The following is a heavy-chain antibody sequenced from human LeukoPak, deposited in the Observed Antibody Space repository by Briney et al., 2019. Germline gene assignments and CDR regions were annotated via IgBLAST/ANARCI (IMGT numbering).Heavy chain of an antibody. V-gene: IGHV3-21*01. J-gene: IGHJ4*02. CDR1: GFTFSSYS. CDR2: ISSSSSYI. D-gene: IGHD2-2*01. CDR3: VGYCSSTSCPPNFDY. Sequence: GGSLRLSCAASGFTFSSYSMNWVRQAPGKGLEWVSSISSSSSYIYYADSVKGRFTISRDNAKNSLYLQMNSLRAEDTAVYHCVGYCSSTSCPPNFDYWGQGTLVTVSS.